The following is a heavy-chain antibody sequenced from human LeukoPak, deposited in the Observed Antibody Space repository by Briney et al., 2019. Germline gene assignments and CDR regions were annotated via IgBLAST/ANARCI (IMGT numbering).Heavy chain of an antibody. J-gene: IGHJ6*02. CDR3: AHIGVGDYDYGMDV. CDR1: RGTFSSYA. D-gene: IGHD2-2*01. Sequence: SVKVSCKASRGTFSSYAISWVRQAPGQGLEWMGRIIPIFGIANYAQKFQGRVTITADKSTSTAYMELSSLRSEDTAVYYCAHIGVGDYDYGMDVWGQGTTVTVSS. CDR2: IIPIFGIA. V-gene: IGHV1-69*04.